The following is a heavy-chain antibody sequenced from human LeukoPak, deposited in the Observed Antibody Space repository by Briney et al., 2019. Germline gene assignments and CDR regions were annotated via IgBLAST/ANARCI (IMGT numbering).Heavy chain of an antibody. J-gene: IGHJ6*02. CDR1: GYTFTSYD. CDR3: ARKGTVTTPLFYYGMDV. V-gene: IGHV1-8*01. CDR2: MNPNSGNT. Sequence: ASVKVSCKTSGYTFTSYDINWVRQATGQGLEWMGWMNPNSGNTGYAQKFQGRVTMTRNTSISTAYMELSSLRSEDTAVYYCARKGTVTTPLFYYGMDVWGQGTTVTVSS. D-gene: IGHD4-17*01.